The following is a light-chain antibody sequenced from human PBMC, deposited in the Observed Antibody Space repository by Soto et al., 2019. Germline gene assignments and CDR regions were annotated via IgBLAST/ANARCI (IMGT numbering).Light chain of an antibody. J-gene: IGKJ1*01. CDR3: QQTDTIPRT. CDR1: QSIASR. V-gene: IGKV1-39*01. CDR2: GAS. Sequence: DIQMTQSPSSLSASVGDRVTITCRASQSIASRLNWYQQKPGSAPKLLIYGASTLESGVPSRFSGSGSGTDFTLTVSSLQVEDFATYYGQQTDTIPRTFGQGTKVDVK.